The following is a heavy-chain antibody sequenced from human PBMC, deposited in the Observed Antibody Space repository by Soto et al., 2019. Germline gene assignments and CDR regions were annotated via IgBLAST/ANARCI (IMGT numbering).Heavy chain of an antibody. CDR3: ARDIVVVVAATFPSYMDV. V-gene: IGHV3-48*01. J-gene: IGHJ6*03. CDR2: ISSSSSTI. CDR1: GFTFSSYS. D-gene: IGHD2-15*01. Sequence: GGSLRLSCAASGFTFSSYSMNWVRQAPGKGLEWVSYISSSSSTIYYADSVKGRFTISRENAKNSLYLQMNSLRAEDTAVYYCARDIVVVVAATFPSYMDVWGKGTTVTVSS.